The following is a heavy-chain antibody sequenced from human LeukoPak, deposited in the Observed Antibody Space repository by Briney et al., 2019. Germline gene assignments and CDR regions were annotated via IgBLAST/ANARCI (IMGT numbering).Heavy chain of an antibody. CDR1: GGSFSGYY. D-gene: IGHD1-1*01. J-gene: IGHJ6*03. V-gene: IGHV4-34*01. Sequence: PSETLSLTCAVYGGSFSGYYWSWIRQPPGKGLEWIGEINHSGSTNYNPSLKSRVTISVDTSKNQFSLKLSSVTAADTAVYYCARGTTGTTFYYYYYMDVRGKGTTVTVSS. CDR3: ARGTTGTTFYYYYYMDV. CDR2: INHSGST.